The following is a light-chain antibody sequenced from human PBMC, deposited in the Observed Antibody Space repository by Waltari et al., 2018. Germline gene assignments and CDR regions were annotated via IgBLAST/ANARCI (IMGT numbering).Light chain of an antibody. CDR3: SSYTRGRTYV. V-gene: IGLV2-14*03. CDR1: STDLGSHDF. CDR2: DVS. Sequence: QSALTQPASVSGSPGQSTAISCSGSSTDLGSHDFVSWYQQPPGKAPKLIIFDVSSRPSGISYRFSGSKFGNTASLTISGLQAEDEADYFCSSYTRGRTYVFGSGTKVTVL. J-gene: IGLJ1*01.